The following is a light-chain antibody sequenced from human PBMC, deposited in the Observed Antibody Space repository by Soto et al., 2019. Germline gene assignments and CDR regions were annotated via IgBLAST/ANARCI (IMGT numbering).Light chain of an antibody. CDR2: GAS. CDR3: QQYYSSPPMYT. J-gene: IGKJ2*01. Sequence: EIVLTQSPGTLSLSPGERATLSCRASQSVNSRYVAWYQQKPGQAPRLLIYGASSRATGIRDRFSGSGSGTDFTFTISRLEPEDFAVYYCQQYYSSPPMYTFGQGTKLEIK. V-gene: IGKV3-20*01. CDR1: QSVNSRY.